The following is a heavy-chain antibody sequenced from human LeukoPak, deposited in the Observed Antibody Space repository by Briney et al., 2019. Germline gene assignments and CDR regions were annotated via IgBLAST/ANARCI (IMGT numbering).Heavy chain of an antibody. Sequence: KSSETLSLTCTVSGGSVNSGSYYWSWIRQPPGKRPEWIGYIYYSGSTNYNPSLKSRVTISVDTSKNQFSLKLSSVTAADTAVYYCARRILPHALDYWGQGTLVTVSS. CDR2: IYYSGST. CDR3: ARRILPHALDY. CDR1: GGSVNSGSYY. J-gene: IGHJ4*02. V-gene: IGHV4-61*01. D-gene: IGHD1-14*01.